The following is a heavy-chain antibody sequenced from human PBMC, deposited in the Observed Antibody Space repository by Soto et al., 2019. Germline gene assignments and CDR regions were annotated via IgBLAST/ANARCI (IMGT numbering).Heavy chain of an antibody. CDR2: VRREVYGATT. CDR1: GFTFGDYA. CDR3: TRGDAGDY. V-gene: IGHV3-49*03. Sequence: EVQLVDSGGGLVQPGGSLRLSCTTSGFTFGDYAMSWFRQAPGKGLEWVGFVRREVYGATTEYAASVEGRFTISRDDSKSIGYLQMSSLQTDDTGVYYCTRGDAGDYWGQGTLVTVSS. J-gene: IGHJ4*02.